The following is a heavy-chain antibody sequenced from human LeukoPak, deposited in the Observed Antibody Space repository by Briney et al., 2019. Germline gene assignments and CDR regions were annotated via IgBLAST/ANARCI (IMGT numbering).Heavy chain of an antibody. Sequence: ASVKVSCKASGYTFTSYAMNWVRQAPGQGLEWMGVINPSGGSTSYPQKFQGRVTMTRDTSTSTVYMELSSLRSEDTAVYYCARDVVGATTETFDYWGQGTLVTVSS. V-gene: IGHV1-46*01. CDR2: INPSGGST. CDR3: ARDVVGATTETFDY. CDR1: GYTFTSYA. D-gene: IGHD1-26*01. J-gene: IGHJ4*02.